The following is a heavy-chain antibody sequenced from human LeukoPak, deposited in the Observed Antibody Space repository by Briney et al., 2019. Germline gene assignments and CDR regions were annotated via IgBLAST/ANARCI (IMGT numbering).Heavy chain of an antibody. J-gene: IGHJ5*02. CDR1: GGSFSGYY. CDR3: ARVGTTVTTSRWYNWFDP. Sequence: PSETLTLTCAVYGGSFSGYYWSWIRQPPGKGLEWIGEINHSGSTNYNPSLKSRVTISVDTSKNQFSLKLSSVTAADTAVYYCARVGTTVTTSRWYNWFDPWGQGTLVTVSS. D-gene: IGHD4-17*01. CDR2: INHSGST. V-gene: IGHV4-34*01.